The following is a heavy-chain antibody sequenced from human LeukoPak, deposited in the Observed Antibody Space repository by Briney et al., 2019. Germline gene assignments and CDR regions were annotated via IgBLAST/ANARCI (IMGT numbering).Heavy chain of an antibody. D-gene: IGHD5-18*01. J-gene: IGHJ6*03. V-gene: IGHV4-4*07. CDR1: GGSISGDY. CDR2: IYTSGST. Sequence: SETLSLTCTVSGGSISGDYWSWIRQPAGTGLEWIGRIYTSGSTIYNPSLKSRVTMSVDTSRNQFSLKLTSVTAADTAVYYCARDLVGYSYGYPDYYYYMDVWGKGITVTISS. CDR3: ARDLVGYSYGYPDYYYYMDV.